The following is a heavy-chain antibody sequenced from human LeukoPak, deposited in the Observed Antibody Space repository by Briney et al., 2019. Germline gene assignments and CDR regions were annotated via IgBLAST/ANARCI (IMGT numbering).Heavy chain of an antibody. Sequence: GEPLRLSCAAGFTFSSYAMTWVRQAPGKGLEWVSAISGSGGVTFYADSVKGRFTISRDNSKNALYLQMNSLRAEDTAVYYCAKGSFISGTTLWGQGTLVTVSS. D-gene: IGHD1-20*01. CDR1: GFTFSSYA. J-gene: IGHJ4*02. V-gene: IGHV3-23*01. CDR2: ISGSGGVT. CDR3: AKGSFISGTTL.